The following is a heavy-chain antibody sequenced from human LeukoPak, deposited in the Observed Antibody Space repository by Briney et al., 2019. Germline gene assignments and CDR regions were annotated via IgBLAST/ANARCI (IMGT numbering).Heavy chain of an antibody. CDR2: INHSGST. D-gene: IGHD3-10*01. CDR1: GGSFSGYY. J-gene: IGHJ5*02. Sequence: SETLSLTCAVYGGSFSGYYWSWIRQPPGKGLEWIGEINHSGSTNYNPSPKSRVTISVDTSKNQFSLKLSSVTAADTAVYYCASEGITMVRGVSWGQGTLVTVSS. CDR3: ASEGITMVRGVS. V-gene: IGHV4-34*01.